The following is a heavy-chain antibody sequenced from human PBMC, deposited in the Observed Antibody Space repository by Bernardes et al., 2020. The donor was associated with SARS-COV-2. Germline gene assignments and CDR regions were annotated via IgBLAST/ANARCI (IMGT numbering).Heavy chain of an antibody. J-gene: IGHJ6*02. CDR1: GFAFSDYW. CDR2: IKRDGSET. V-gene: IGHV3-7*03. Sequence: GGSLRLSRAGSGFAFSDYWMAWVRQAPGKGLDWVANIKRDGSETYYVDSVNGRFTISRDNAKNLVFLQMNSLRAEDTAIFYCARSAGMDVWGQGTMITVAS. CDR3: ARSAGMDV.